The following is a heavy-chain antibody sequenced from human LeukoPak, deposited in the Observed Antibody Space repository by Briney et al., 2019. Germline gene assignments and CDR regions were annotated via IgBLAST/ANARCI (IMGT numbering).Heavy chain of an antibody. Sequence: GGSLRLSCAASGFTFSTYAMSWVRQAPGKGLEWVSSISSSGDRTFYADSVRDRFTISRDNSENTLYLQMSRLRAEDTAVYYCAKDRPNYHESNGHYYRPNGDYWGQGTLVTVSS. V-gene: IGHV3-23*01. J-gene: IGHJ4*02. CDR2: ISSSGDRT. CDR1: GFTFSTYA. CDR3: AKDRPNYHESNGHYYRPNGDY. D-gene: IGHD3-22*01.